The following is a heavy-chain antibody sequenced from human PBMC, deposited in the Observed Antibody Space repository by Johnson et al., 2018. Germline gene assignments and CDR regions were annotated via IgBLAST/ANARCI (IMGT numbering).Heavy chain of an antibody. D-gene: IGHD3-10*01. Sequence: QVQLQESGGGVVQPGRSLRLSCAGSGFDFSNYGMHWVRQAPGKGLEWVAVTLYDGRNKFYAESVKGRFTISKVNSKNMLYLHMNSLRTEDTAVYYVVKDPNEYGSGSPGDDAVDIWGQGTMVTVSS. CDR1: GFDFSNYG. J-gene: IGHJ3*02. CDR3: VKDPNEYGSGSPGDDAVDI. CDR2: TLYDGRNK. V-gene: IGHV3-30*18.